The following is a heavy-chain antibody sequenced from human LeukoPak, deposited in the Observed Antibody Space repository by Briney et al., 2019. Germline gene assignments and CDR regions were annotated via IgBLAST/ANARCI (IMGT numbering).Heavy chain of an antibody. CDR2: MNPNSGDT. CDR1: GYTFTSYD. J-gene: IGHJ5*02. Sequence: GASVKVSCKASGYTFTSYDINWVRQATGQGLEWMGWMNPNSGDTGYAQKFQGRVTMTRNTSISTAYMELSSLRSEDTAVYYCARGRRSYGYGSWYHWGQGTLVTVSS. D-gene: IGHD6-13*01. CDR3: ARGRRSYGYGSWYH. V-gene: IGHV1-8*01.